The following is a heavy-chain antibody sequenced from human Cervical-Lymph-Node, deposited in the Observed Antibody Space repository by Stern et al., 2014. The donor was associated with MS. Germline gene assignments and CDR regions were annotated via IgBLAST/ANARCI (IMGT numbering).Heavy chain of an antibody. J-gene: IGHJ6*02. D-gene: IGHD4-17*01. CDR2: ISAYNANT. CDR3: ARVRTTVTSYYYYGMDV. Sequence: VQLVQSGAEVKKPGASVKVSCKASGYTFTRYGIRWVRQAPGQGLEWMGWISAYNANTNYAQKLQGRVTMTTDRSTSTAYMELRSLRSDDTAVYYCARVRTTVTSYYYYGMDVWGQGTTVTVSS. CDR1: GYTFTRYG. V-gene: IGHV1-18*01.